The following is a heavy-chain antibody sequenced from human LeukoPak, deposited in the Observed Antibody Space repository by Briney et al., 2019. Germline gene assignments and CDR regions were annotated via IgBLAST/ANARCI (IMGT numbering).Heavy chain of an antibody. CDR3: ARAVGPDRPFDY. CDR2: IYHSGTT. V-gene: IGHV4-38-2*02. D-gene: IGHD1-14*01. Sequence: SETLSLTCSVSRHSIRTNFYWGWVRQTPEKGLEWIGNIYHSGTTYYNLSLKSRVTILVDTSNNRFSLILTNVTAADTAFYYCARAVGPDRPFDYWGQGTLVTVSA. CDR1: RHSIRTNFY. J-gene: IGHJ4*02.